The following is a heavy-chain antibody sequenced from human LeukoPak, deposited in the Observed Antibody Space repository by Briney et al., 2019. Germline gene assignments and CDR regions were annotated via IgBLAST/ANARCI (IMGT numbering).Heavy chain of an antibody. V-gene: IGHV3-48*03. CDR3: ARVSGKQSSSWYAFDI. CDR1: AFTFSSYE. Sequence: GWSLRLSCAASAFTFSSYEMTWVRQAPGKGLEWVSYISTGGRMYYADSVKGRFTISRDNAKNSLYLQMDSLRAEDTAVYYCARVSGKQSSSWYAFDIWGRGTMAIVSS. J-gene: IGHJ3*02. CDR2: ISTGGRM. D-gene: IGHD6-13*01.